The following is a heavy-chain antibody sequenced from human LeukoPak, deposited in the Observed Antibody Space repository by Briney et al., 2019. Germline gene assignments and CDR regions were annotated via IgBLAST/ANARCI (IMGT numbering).Heavy chain of an antibody. V-gene: IGHV2-5*01. D-gene: IGHD3-10*01. CDR1: GMSLSATGVA. Sequence: GSGPTLVKPTETLALTCSFSGMSLSATGVAVGWIRQPPGKAPEWLALIYWNGDKRYSPSLKSRLTISKYTSKDQVVLAMSNMDPVDTGTYYCAHSHPAIITAVNRYFDYWGQGTLVTVSS. J-gene: IGHJ4*02. CDR2: IYWNGDK. CDR3: AHSHPAIITAVNRYFDY.